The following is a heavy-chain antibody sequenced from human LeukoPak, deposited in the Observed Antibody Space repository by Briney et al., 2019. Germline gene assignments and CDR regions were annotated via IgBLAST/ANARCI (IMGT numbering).Heavy chain of an antibody. J-gene: IGHJ4*02. CDR2: ISGSGDTT. D-gene: IGHD4-17*01. Sequence: PGRSLRLSCAASGFTFSSYWMHWVRQAPGKGLEWVSGISGSGDTTYYADSVKGRFTISRDNFKNTLYLQMNSLRAEDTALYYCASDGIYADFVFFYWGQGTLVTVSS. CDR3: ASDGIYADFVFFY. V-gene: IGHV3-23*01. CDR1: GFTFSSYW.